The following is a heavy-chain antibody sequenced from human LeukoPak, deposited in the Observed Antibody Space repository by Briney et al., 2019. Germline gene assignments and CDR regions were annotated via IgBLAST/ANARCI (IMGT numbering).Heavy chain of an antibody. CDR3: ARDQAFDI. J-gene: IGHJ3*02. V-gene: IGHV4-34*01. CDR2: INHSGST. Sequence: KPSETLSFTCAVYGGSFSGYYWSWIRQPPGKGLEWIGEINHSGSTNYNPSLKSRVTISVDTSKNQFSLKLSSVTAADTAVYYCARDQAFDIWGQGTMVTVSS. CDR1: GGSFSGYY.